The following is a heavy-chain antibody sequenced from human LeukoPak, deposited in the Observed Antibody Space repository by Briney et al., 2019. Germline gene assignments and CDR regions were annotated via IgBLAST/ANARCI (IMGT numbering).Heavy chain of an antibody. CDR1: DYSISSAYY. D-gene: IGHD2-2*01. J-gene: IGHJ4*02. V-gene: IGHV4-38-2*01. CDR3: ARLGYCSSTSCYPVN. CDR2: IHHSGST. Sequence: PSEILSLTXDVSDYSISSAYYWGWIREPPGKGLERIASIHHSGSTYYNPSLKSRVTISIDTSKNQFSLNLRFVTATDTAVYYCARLGYCSSTSCYPVNWGQGTLVTVSS.